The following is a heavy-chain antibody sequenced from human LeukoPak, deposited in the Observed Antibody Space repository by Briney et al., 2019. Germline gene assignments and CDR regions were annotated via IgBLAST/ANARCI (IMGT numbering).Heavy chain of an antibody. CDR1: GFTFSSYG. Sequence: GGSLRLSCAASGFTFSSYGMHWVRQAPGKGLEWVAVISFDGNNKYYADSVKGRFTISRDNSKNRLYLQMNSLRAEDTAVYYCAKDHYDTGGTYSFDPWGQGTLVTVSS. V-gene: IGHV3-30*18. D-gene: IGHD2-8*02. CDR2: ISFDGNNK. J-gene: IGHJ5*02. CDR3: AKDHYDTGGTYSFDP.